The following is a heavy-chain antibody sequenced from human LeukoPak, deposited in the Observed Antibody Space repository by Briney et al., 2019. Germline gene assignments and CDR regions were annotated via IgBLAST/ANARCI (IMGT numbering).Heavy chain of an antibody. J-gene: IGHJ4*02. Sequence: QPGRSLRLSCAASGFTFSSYGMHWVRQAPGKGLEWVAVIWYDGSNKYYADSVKGRFTISRDNSKNTLYLQVNSLRAEDTAVYYCARDRNLFDYGDYVVGYWGQGTLVTVSS. D-gene: IGHD4-17*01. CDR1: GFTFSSYG. CDR2: IWYDGSNK. CDR3: ARDRNLFDYGDYVVGY. V-gene: IGHV3-33*01.